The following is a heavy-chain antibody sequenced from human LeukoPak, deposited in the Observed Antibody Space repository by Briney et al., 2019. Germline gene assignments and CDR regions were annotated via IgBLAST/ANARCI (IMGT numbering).Heavy chain of an antibody. V-gene: IGHV3-23*01. CDR2: ISGSGGST. J-gene: IGHJ3*02. CDR1: GFTFSSYA. CDR3: AKPYYYDSSGYEHDAFDI. D-gene: IGHD3-22*01. Sequence: GGSLRLSCAASGFTFSSYAMSWVRQAPGKGLEWASAISGSGGSTYYADSVKGRFTISRDNSKNTLYLQMNSLRAEDTAVYYCAKPYYYDSSGYEHDAFDIWGQGTMVTVSS.